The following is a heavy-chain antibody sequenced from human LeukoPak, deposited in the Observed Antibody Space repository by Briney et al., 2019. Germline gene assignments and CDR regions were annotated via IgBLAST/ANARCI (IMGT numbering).Heavy chain of an antibody. V-gene: IGHV3-74*01. CDR3: ARGLNDLLQNYRSTWYPADY. Sequence: GGSLRLSCAASGFTFSTYWMNWVRQVPGKGLVWVSRINNDGSDTAYAGSVKGRFTISRDNAKNTLYLQMNSLRAEDSAVYFCARGLNDLLQNYRSTWYPADYWGQGTLVTVSS. D-gene: IGHD6-13*01. CDR1: GFTFSTYW. J-gene: IGHJ4*02. CDR2: INNDGSDT.